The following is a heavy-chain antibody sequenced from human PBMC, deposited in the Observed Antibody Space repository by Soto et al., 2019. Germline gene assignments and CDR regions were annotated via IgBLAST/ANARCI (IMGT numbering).Heavy chain of an antibody. CDR1: GYTFYSHS. Sequence: QAQLVQSGAEVKKPGASVKVSCKASGYTFYSHSISWVRQAPGQGLEWMGRINGDYGNTQYAQKFRGRVTMTTDTSTTTVYMEMKNLRYDDTAVYYCARCIQGDYYYGMDVWGQGTTVTVSS. V-gene: IGHV1-18*01. CDR3: ARCIQGDYYYGMDV. J-gene: IGHJ6*02. D-gene: IGHD5-18*01. CDR2: INGDYGNT.